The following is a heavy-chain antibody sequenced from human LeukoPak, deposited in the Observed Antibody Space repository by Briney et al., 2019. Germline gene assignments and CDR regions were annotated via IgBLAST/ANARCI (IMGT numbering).Heavy chain of an antibody. V-gene: IGHV3-11*04. CDR1: GFTISDYY. D-gene: IGHD2-2*01. CDR2: ISSSGSTI. J-gene: IGHJ4*02. CDR3: ASILGYCSSTSCYAFDY. Sequence: PGGSLRLSCAASGFTISDYYMSWIRQAPGKGLEWVSYISSSGSTIYYADSVKGRFTISRDNAKNSLYLQINSLRAEDTAVYYCASILGYCSSTSCYAFDYWGQGTLVTVSS.